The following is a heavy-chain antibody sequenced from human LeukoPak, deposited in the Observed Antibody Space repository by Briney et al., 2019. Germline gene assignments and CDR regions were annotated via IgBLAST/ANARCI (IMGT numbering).Heavy chain of an antibody. CDR2: ISSSSSYI. Sequence: GGSLRLSCAASGFTFSSYSMNWVRQAPGKGLGWVSSISSSSSYIYYADSVKGRFTISRDNAKNSLYLQMNSLRAEDTAVYYCARGTCSSTSCFLFDYWGQGTLVTVSS. D-gene: IGHD2-2*01. V-gene: IGHV3-21*01. CDR1: GFTFSSYS. CDR3: ARGTCSSTSCFLFDY. J-gene: IGHJ4*02.